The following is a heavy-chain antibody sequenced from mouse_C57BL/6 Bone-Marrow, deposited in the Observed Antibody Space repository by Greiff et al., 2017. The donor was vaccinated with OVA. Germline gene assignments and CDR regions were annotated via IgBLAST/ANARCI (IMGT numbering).Heavy chain of an antibody. Sequence: EVKLLESGAELVKPGASVKLSCTASGFNIKDYYMHWVKQRPEQGLEWIGRIYPEDGGTKYASKFQGKATITADTSSNTAYLQLSSLTSEDTAVYYCDIRLYYFDYWGQGTTLTVSS. D-gene: IGHD3-3*01. V-gene: IGHV14-2*01. CDR2: IYPEDGGT. CDR1: GFNIKDYY. J-gene: IGHJ2*01. CDR3: DIRLYYFDY.